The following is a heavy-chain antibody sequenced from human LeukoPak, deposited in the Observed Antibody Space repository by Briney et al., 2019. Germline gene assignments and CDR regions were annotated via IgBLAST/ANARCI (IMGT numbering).Heavy chain of an antibody. Sequence: GGSLRLSCAASGFTVSSNHMSWVRQAPGKGLEWVSVIYSGGSTDYADSVKGRFTISRDNLKNTLYLQMNSLRAEDTAMYYCARGPAGYNWGQGTLVTFSS. CDR2: IYSGGST. V-gene: IGHV3-53*01. D-gene: IGHD1-1*01. CDR1: GFTVSSNH. CDR3: ARGPAGYN. J-gene: IGHJ4*02.